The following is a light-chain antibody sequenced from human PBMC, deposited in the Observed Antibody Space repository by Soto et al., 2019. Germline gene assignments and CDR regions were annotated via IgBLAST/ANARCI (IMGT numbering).Light chain of an antibody. Sequence: IVLTQSPGTLSWSPGERATLSCRASQSVSSSYLAWYQQKPGQAPRLLIYGASSRATGIPDRFSGSGSGTDFTLTISRLDPEDFAVYYCQQYGSSPSFGQGTKVDI. J-gene: IGKJ1*01. V-gene: IGKV3-20*01. CDR1: QSVSSSY. CDR2: GAS. CDR3: QQYGSSPS.